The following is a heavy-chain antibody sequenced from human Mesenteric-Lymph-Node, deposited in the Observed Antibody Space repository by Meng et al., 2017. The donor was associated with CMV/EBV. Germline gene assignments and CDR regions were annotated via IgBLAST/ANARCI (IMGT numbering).Heavy chain of an antibody. V-gene: IGHV3-74*01. J-gene: IGHJ6*02. CDR3: ARDKLYYDYVWGSYRYDYYYYGMDV. D-gene: IGHD3-16*02. Sequence: GGSLRLSCAVSGFTFNTYWMHWVRQAPGKGLLWVSRIDSDGGRISYADSVKGRFTISRDNAKNSLYLQMNSLRAEDTAVYYCARDKLYYDYVWGSYRYDYYYYGMDVWGQGTTVTVSS. CDR2: IDSDGGRI. CDR1: GFTFNTYW.